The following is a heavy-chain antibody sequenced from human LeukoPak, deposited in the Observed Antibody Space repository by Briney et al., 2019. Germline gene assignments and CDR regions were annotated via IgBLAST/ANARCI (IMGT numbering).Heavy chain of an antibody. J-gene: IGHJ4*02. CDR3: AKDWDDYYGSGSHFDY. D-gene: IGHD3-10*01. CDR1: GFTFSSYG. CDR2: ISGSGGST. Sequence: GGSLRLSCAASGFTFSSYGMSWVRQAPGKGLEWVSAISGSGGSTYYADSVKGRFTISRDNSKNTLYLQMNSLRADDTAVYYCAKDWDDYYGSGSHFDYWGQGTLVTVSS. V-gene: IGHV3-23*01.